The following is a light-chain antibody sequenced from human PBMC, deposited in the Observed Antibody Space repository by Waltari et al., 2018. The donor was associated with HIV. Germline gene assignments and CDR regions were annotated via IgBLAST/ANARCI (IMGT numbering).Light chain of an antibody. CDR3: AAWDDSLSGPV. J-gene: IGLJ3*02. CDR1: SSNIGSNY. CDR2: RNK. Sequence: QSVLTQPPSASGTPGQRVTISCSGSSSNIGSNYVYWYQQLPGTAPKLLIYRNKQRRSGVPVRFSGSKSGTSASLAISGLRSEEEADYYCAAWDDSLSGPVFGGGTKLTVL. V-gene: IGLV1-47*01.